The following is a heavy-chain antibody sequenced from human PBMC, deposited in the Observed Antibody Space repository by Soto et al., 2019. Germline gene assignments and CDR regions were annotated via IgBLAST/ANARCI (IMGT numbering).Heavy chain of an antibody. Sequence: QVQLVQSGAEVKKPGSSVKVSCKASGGTFSSYAISWVRQAPGQGLEWMGGIIPIFGTANYAQKFQGRVTITADESTGTADMELSSLRSEDTAVYYCARGPTYSNYGFDYFDYWGQGTLVTVSS. CDR3: ARGPTYSNYGFDYFDY. CDR2: IIPIFGTA. J-gene: IGHJ4*02. V-gene: IGHV1-69*01. CDR1: GGTFSSYA. D-gene: IGHD4-4*01.